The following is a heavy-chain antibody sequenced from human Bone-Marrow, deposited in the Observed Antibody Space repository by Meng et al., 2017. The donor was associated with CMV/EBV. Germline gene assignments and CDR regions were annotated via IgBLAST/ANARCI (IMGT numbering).Heavy chain of an antibody. J-gene: IGHJ4*02. CDR2: IKQDGSEE. CDR1: GFTFSPYW. V-gene: IGHV3-7*01. Sequence: GESLKISCAASGFTFSPYWMSWVRQAPGKGLEWVAKIKQDGSEEYYVDSVKGRFTISRDNAKNSLYLQMNSLRVEDTAVYYCARDKRRTDYWGQGTLVTVSS. CDR3: ARDKRRTDY.